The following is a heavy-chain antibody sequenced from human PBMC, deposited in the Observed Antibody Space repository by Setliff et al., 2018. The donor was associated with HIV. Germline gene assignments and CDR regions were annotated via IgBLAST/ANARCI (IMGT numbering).Heavy chain of an antibody. CDR2: IYHSGNT. Sequence: SETLSLTCTVSGGFIGTGGYSWSWIRQPPGKGLEWIGYIYHSGNTYYNPSLKSRVSISVDRSKNHFSLRLSSVTAADTAVYYCARESLAVGTRWFDPWGQGTLVTVSS. CDR3: ARESLAVGTRWFDP. J-gene: IGHJ5*02. V-gene: IGHV4-30-2*01. D-gene: IGHD6-13*01. CDR1: GGFIGTGGYS.